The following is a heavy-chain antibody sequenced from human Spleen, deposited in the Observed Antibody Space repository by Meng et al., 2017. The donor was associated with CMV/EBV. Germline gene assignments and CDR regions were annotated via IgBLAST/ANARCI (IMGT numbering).Heavy chain of an antibody. V-gene: IGHV3-21*01. CDR3: ARGRTTVRTLHWYFDL. CDR1: CTFSSYG. D-gene: IGHD3-10*01. Sequence: CTFSSYGMYWVRQAPGKGRKWVSSISSSSSYIYYADSVKGRFTVSRDNAKNTLYLQMNSLRAEDRAVYYCARGRTTVRTLHWYFDLWGRGTLVTVSS. CDR2: ISSSSSYI. J-gene: IGHJ2*01.